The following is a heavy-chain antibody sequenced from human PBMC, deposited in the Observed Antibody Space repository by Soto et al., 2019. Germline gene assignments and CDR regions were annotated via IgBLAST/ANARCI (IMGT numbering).Heavy chain of an antibody. D-gene: IGHD6-13*01. Sequence: GGSLRLSCAASGFGFSSYSMNWVRQAPGKGLEWVSSISSSSAYIYYADSLKGRFSVSRDNAKNSLYLEMNSLRAEDTAVYYCARARQRQLTDFESWGQGTLVTVSS. CDR3: ARARQRQLTDFES. CDR2: ISSSSAYI. V-gene: IGHV3-21*01. CDR1: GFGFSSYS. J-gene: IGHJ4*02.